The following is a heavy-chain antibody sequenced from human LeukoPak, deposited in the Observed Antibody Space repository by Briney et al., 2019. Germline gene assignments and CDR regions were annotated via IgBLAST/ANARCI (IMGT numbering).Heavy chain of an antibody. CDR3: ARRCGGDCYRSFDI. CDR1: GGTFISYA. Sequence: ASVKVSCKASGGTFISYAISWVRQAPGQGLEWMGGIIPIFGTANYAQKFQGRVTITADKSTSTAYMELSSLRSEDTAVYYCARRCGGDCYRSFDIWGQGTMVTVSS. V-gene: IGHV1-69*06. D-gene: IGHD2-21*02. CDR2: IIPIFGTA. J-gene: IGHJ3*02.